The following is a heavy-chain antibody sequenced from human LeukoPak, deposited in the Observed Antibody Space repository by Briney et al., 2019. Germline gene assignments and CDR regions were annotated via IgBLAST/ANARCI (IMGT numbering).Heavy chain of an antibody. CDR2: ITSRRTT. CDR1: GFIFSHYG. CDR3: AKDGNWARFED. V-gene: IGHV3-23*01. J-gene: IGHJ4*02. Sequence: PGGSLRLSCAASGFIFSHYGMNWVRQAPGKGLEWVSGITSRRTTYYADSVKGRFTISRDNSKNMVWLQINSPTAEDTATYYCAKDGNWARFEDWGQGTLVTVSS. D-gene: IGHD7-27*01.